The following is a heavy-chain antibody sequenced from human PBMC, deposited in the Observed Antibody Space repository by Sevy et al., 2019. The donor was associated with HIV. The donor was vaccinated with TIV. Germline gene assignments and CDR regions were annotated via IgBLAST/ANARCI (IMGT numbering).Heavy chain of an antibody. Sequence: GGSLRLSCAASGLTFSSYAMSWVRQAPGKGLEWVSAISGSGGSTYYADSVKGRFTISRDNSKNTLYLQMNSLRAEDTAVYYCAKDGSSPMRVVVALTYYYYGMDVWGQWTTVTVSS. J-gene: IGHJ6*02. D-gene: IGHD2-15*01. CDR1: GLTFSSYA. V-gene: IGHV3-23*01. CDR3: AKDGSSPMRVVVALTYYYYGMDV. CDR2: ISGSGGST.